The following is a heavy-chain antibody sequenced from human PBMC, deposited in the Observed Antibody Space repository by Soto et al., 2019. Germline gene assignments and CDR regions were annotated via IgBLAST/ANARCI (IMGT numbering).Heavy chain of an antibody. V-gene: IGHV3-23*01. D-gene: IGHD2-21*02. J-gene: IGHJ5*01. CDR1: GSTFATYS. CDR3: AKENGACYWCGDS. CDR2: TSAGGVST. Sequence: PGGSLRLSCVGSGSTFATYSMSWVRQAPGKGLEWVAATSAGGVSTYYADSVEGRFTISRDSSQNTVFLQMDSLRAEDTAIYYCAKENGACYWCGDSWGQGT.